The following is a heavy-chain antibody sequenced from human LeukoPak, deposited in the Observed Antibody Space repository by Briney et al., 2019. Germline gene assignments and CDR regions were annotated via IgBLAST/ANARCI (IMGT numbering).Heavy chain of an antibody. CDR2: ISGSGGST. Sequence: GGSLRLSCAASGFTFSSYAMSWVRQAPGKGLEWVSAISGSGGSTYYADSVKGRFTISRDNSKNTLYLQMNSLRAEDTAVYYCAKHRARTPSFILEWLSTTDAFDIWGQGTMVTVSS. CDR3: AKHRARTPSFILEWLSTTDAFDI. V-gene: IGHV3-23*01. D-gene: IGHD3-3*01. CDR1: GFTFSSYA. J-gene: IGHJ3*02.